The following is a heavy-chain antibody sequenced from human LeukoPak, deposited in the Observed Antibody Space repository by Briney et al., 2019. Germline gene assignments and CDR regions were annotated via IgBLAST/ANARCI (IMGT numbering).Heavy chain of an antibody. CDR3: ARDHRYAFDN. J-gene: IGHJ4*01. D-gene: IGHD5-12*01. Sequence: GGSLRLSCAASGFNFIDYSMNWVRQAPGKGLEWISYIGISSGNTKYADSVKGRFTISRDKARNSLYLRMNSLRVEDTAMYYCARDHRYAFDNWGHGTLVSVSS. CDR2: IGISSGNT. CDR1: GFNFIDYS. V-gene: IGHV3-48*01.